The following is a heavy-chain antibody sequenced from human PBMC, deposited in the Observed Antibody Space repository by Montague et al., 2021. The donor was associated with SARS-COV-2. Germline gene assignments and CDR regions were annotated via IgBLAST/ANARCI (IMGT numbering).Heavy chain of an antibody. V-gene: IGHV4-59*11. CDR1: GGSIGSHY. CDR3: ARDSPNSSGYHVYFDP. Sequence: SETLSLTCTVSGGSIGSHYWSWIRQPPGKGLEWIGYVYYSGSTNYNPSLKSRVTISVDTSKSRFSLKLKSVTSADTAVYYCARDSPNSSGYHVYFDPWGRGTLVTVSS. CDR2: VYYSGST. J-gene: IGHJ2*01. D-gene: IGHD3-22*01.